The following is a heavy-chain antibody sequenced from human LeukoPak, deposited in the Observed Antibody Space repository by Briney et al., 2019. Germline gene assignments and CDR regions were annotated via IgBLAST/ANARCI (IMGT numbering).Heavy chain of an antibody. V-gene: IGHV4-34*01. J-gene: IGHJ4*02. Sequence: PSETLSLTCAVYGGSFSGYYWSWIRQPPGKGLEWIGEINHGGSTNCNPSLKSRVTISVDTSKNQFSLRVNSVTAADTAVYYCARDGTKYSSSWYYFDYWGQGTLVIVSS. CDR3: ARDGTKYSSSWYYFDY. CDR2: INHGGST. D-gene: IGHD6-13*01. CDR1: GGSFSGYY.